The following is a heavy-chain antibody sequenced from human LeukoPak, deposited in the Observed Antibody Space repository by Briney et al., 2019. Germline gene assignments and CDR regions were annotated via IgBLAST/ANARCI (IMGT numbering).Heavy chain of an antibody. CDR2: IYHDGKT. J-gene: IGHJ4*02. V-gene: IGHV4/OR15-8*02. Sequence: SETLSLTCTVSGGSISTANWWSWVRQSPGKGLEWIGEIYHDGKTNYHPSLESRVTVWMDKPRNQFSLRMHSMTAADTAVYYCARGSSMVRGVHDYWGQGTLVTVSS. CDR3: ARGSSMVRGVHDY. D-gene: IGHD3-10*01. CDR1: GGSISTANW.